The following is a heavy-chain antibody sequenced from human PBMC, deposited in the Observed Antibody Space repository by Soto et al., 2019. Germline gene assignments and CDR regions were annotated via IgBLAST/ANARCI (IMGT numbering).Heavy chain of an antibody. CDR2: IIPIFGTA. CDR3: ARRLRWSQQGWFDP. V-gene: IGHV1-69*01. CDR1: GGTFSSYA. Sequence: QVQLVQSGAEVKKPGSSVKVSCKASGGTFSSYAISWVRQAPGQGLEWMGGIIPIFGTANYAQKFQGRVTITADESTSTAYMELSRLRSEDTAVYYCARRLRWSQQGWFDPWGQGTLVTVSS. J-gene: IGHJ5*02. D-gene: IGHD4-17*01.